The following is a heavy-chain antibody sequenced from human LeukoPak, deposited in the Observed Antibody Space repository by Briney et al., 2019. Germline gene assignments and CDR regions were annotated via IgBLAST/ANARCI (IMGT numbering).Heavy chain of an antibody. J-gene: IGHJ5*02. D-gene: IGHD4-17*01. CDR2: IYYSGTT. CDR1: GGSISTYY. V-gene: IGHV4-59*12. Sequence: SETLSLTCTVSGGSISTYYWNWIRQPPGKGLEWIGYIYYSGTTNYNPSLKSRVSMSVDTSKNQFSLRLSSVTAADTAVYYCARERGFGDYGDYSDNNWFDPWGQGTLVTVSS. CDR3: ARERGFGDYGDYSDNNWFDP.